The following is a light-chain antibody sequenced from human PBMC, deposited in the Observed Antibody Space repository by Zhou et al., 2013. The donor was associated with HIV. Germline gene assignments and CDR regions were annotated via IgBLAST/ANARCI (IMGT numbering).Light chain of an antibody. V-gene: IGKV1-27*01. CDR2: DAS. Sequence: DIQMTQSPASLSASVGDRVTITCRASQDINHYLAWYQQKPGKAPDLVIYDASTLHSGVPSRFSGSGSGTGFTLSITGLQPEDVATYYCQKYDSAPRTFGQGTKVEIK. J-gene: IGKJ1*01. CDR1: QDINHY. CDR3: QKYDSAPRT.